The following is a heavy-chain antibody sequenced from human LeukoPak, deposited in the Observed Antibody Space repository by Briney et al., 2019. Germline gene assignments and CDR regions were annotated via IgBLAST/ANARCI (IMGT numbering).Heavy chain of an antibody. CDR1: GGSMSTYY. V-gene: IGHV4-59*01. D-gene: IGHD2-15*01. J-gene: IGHJ3*02. CDR2: IYYSGST. CDR3: TRGPVEYCSGGSCYDAFDI. Sequence: SETLSLTCTVSGGSMSTYYWSWIRQPPGKGLEWIGYIYYSGSTNYNPSLKSRVTISVDTSKNQFSLKLSSATAADTAVYYCTRGPVEYCSGGSCYDAFDIWGQGTLVTVSS.